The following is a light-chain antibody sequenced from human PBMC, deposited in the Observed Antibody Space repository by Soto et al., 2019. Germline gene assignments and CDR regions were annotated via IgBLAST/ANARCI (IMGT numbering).Light chain of an antibody. Sequence: SYELTQPPSVSVAPGKTARMTCGGNNIGSKSVHWYQQKPGQAPVLVIYYDSDRPSGIPERFSGSNSGNTATLTTSRVEAGDEADYYCQVWDSSSDPVVFGGGPKLTVL. CDR3: QVWDSSSDPVV. CDR2: YDS. J-gene: IGLJ2*01. V-gene: IGLV3-21*04. CDR1: NIGSKS.